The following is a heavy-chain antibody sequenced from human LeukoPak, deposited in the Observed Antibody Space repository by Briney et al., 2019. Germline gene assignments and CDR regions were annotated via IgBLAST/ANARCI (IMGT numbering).Heavy chain of an antibody. Sequence: ASVKVSCKAYGGTFSSYAISWVRQAPGQGLEWMGIINPIGGSTRYAKKFQGRRIMTRDTSTRTVYMELSSLRSEDTAVYYCARDPRKWPYSYYYMDVWGKGTTVTVSS. CDR1: GGTFSSYA. D-gene: IGHD5-12*01. V-gene: IGHV1-46*01. J-gene: IGHJ6*03. CDR3: ARDPRKWPYSYYYMDV. CDR2: INPIGGST.